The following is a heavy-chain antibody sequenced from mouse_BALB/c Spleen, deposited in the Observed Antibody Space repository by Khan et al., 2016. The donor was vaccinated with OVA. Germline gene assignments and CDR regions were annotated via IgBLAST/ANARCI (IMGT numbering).Heavy chain of an antibody. J-gene: IGHJ4*01. CDR1: GYTFTTYW. D-gene: IGHD1-1*01. CDR3: ATSGRYGGKYDFGMDY. CDR2: INPNTGYN. Sequence: QVQLQQSGAELAKPGASVKMSCKASGYTFTTYWMHWIKQRPGQGLEWIGYINPNTGYNECEQKFKDKATLTADKSSSTAYMQLSSLTSEDSAVYYCATSGRYGGKYDFGMDYWGQGTSVTVSS. V-gene: IGHV1-7*01.